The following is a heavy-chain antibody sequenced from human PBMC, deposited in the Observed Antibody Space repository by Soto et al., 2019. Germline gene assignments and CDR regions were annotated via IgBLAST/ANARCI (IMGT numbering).Heavy chain of an antibody. CDR3: ARGGKQWLVRWGYFDY. CDR1: GGSFSGYY. Sequence: PSETLSLTCAVYGGSFSGYYWGWIRQPPGKGLEWIGEINHSGSTNYNPSHKSRVTISVDTSKNQFSLKLSSVTAADTAVYYCARGGKQWLVRWGYFDYWGQGTLVTVSS. D-gene: IGHD6-19*01. V-gene: IGHV4-34*01. J-gene: IGHJ4*02. CDR2: INHSGST.